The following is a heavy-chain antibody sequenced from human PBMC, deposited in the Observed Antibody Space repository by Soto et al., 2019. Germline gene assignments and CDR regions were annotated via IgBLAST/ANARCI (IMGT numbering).Heavy chain of an antibody. J-gene: IGHJ4*02. CDR2: IYYSGST. CDR3: VRGSYCGGDCYSASDY. CDR1: GRSISRGGYY. Sequence: TLSLPFTVSGRSISRGGYYWSCIRQHPGKGLEWIGYIYYSGSTYYNPSLKSRVTISVDTSKNQFSLKLSSVTAADTAVYYCVRGSYCGGDCYSASDYWGQGTLVTVSS. V-gene: IGHV4-31*03. D-gene: IGHD2-21*01.